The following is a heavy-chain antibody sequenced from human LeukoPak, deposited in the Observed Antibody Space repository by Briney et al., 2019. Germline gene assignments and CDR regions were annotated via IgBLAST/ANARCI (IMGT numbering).Heavy chain of an antibody. D-gene: IGHD6-13*01. CDR1: GFTFSSYA. V-gene: IGHV3-23*01. CDR2: ISGSGGST. Sequence: PGGSLRLSRAASGFTFSSYAMSWVRQAPGKGLEWVSAISGSGGSTYYADSVKGRFTISRDNSKNTLYLQMNSLRAEDTAVYYCAKSGSSSFLSMEDYWGQGTLVTVSS. CDR3: AKSGSSSFLSMEDY. J-gene: IGHJ4*02.